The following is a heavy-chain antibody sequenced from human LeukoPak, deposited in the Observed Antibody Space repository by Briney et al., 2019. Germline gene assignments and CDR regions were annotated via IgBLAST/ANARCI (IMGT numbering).Heavy chain of an antibody. V-gene: IGHV1-69*04. CDR3: AILATTVTTPEGY. Sequence: GASVKVSCKASGGTFSSYAISWVRQAPGQGLEWMGRIIPILGIANYAQKFQGRVTITADKSTSTAYMELSSLRSEDTAVYYCAILATTVTTPEGYWGQGTLVTVSS. CDR2: IIPILGIA. J-gene: IGHJ4*02. CDR1: GGTFSSYA. D-gene: IGHD4-17*01.